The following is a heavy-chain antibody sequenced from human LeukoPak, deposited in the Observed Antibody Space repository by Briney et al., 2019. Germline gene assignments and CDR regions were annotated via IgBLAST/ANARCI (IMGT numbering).Heavy chain of an antibody. J-gene: IGHJ4*02. CDR1: GGSVRSGNYF. Sequence: SETLSLTCTVSGGSVRSGNYFWSWIRQPPGKGLEWIGEINHSGSTNYNPSLKSRVTISVDTSKNQFSLKLSSVTAADTAVYYCARQRLRRYYFDYWGQGTLVTVSS. V-gene: IGHV4-39*07. CDR2: INHSGST. CDR3: ARQRLRRYYFDY. D-gene: IGHD5-12*01.